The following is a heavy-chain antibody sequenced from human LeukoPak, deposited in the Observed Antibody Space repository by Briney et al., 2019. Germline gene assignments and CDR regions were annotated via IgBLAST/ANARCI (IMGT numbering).Heavy chain of an antibody. D-gene: IGHD4-17*01. Sequence: GGSLRLSCAASGFTFSSYAMSWVRQAPGKGLQWGSVISGSGSTKHYLDPVKGRFTISRDNAKNTLHLQMSSLSAGDTAVYYCAKNSETYCDSATDDWGQGTLVTVSS. V-gene: IGHV3-23*02. J-gene: IGHJ4*02. CDR2: ISGSGSTK. CDR3: AKNSETYCDSATDD. CDR1: GFTFSSYA.